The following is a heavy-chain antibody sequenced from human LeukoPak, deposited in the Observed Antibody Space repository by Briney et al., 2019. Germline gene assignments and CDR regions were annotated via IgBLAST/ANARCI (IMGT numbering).Heavy chain of an antibody. V-gene: IGHV3-53*01. Sequence: GGSLRLSCAASGFTVSSNYMSWVRQAPGKGLEWASVIYSGGSTYYADSVKGRFTISRDNSKNTLYLQMNNLRAEDTAVYYCARGENSKHFDYWGQGTLVTVSS. CDR3: ARGENSKHFDY. CDR1: GFTVSSNY. J-gene: IGHJ4*02. D-gene: IGHD1/OR15-1a*01. CDR2: IYSGGST.